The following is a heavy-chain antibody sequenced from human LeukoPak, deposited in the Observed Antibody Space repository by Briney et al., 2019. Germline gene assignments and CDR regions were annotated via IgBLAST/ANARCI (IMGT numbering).Heavy chain of an antibody. D-gene: IGHD5-24*01. Sequence: GGSLKPSCAASESTFSSYSMTWAPRAQGKGLEWVSSISSSSSYIYYADSVKGRFTISRDNAKNSLYLQMNSLRAEDTAVYYCARGLRDGYNPYDYWGQGTLVTVSS. CDR3: ARGLRDGYNPYDY. V-gene: IGHV3-21*01. CDR1: ESTFSSYS. CDR2: ISSSSSYI. J-gene: IGHJ4*02.